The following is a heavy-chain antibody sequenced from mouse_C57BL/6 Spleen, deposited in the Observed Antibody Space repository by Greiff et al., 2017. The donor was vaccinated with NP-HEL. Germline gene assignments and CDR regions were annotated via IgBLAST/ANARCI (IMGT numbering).Heavy chain of an antibody. CDR3: ARQLRRDYYAMDY. Sequence: QVQLQQSGPELVKPGASVKISCKASGYAFSSSWMNWVKQRPGKGLEWIGRIYPGDGATNYNGKFKGKATLTADKSSSTAYMQLSSLTSEDSAVYFCARQLRRDYYAMDYWGQGTSVTVSS. D-gene: IGHD2-4*01. J-gene: IGHJ4*01. CDR2: IYPGDGAT. CDR1: GYAFSSSW. V-gene: IGHV1-82*01.